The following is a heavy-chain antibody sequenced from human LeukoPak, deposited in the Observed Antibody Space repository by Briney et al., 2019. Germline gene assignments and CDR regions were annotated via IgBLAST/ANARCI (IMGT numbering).Heavy chain of an antibody. CDR2: ISGSGGST. CDR1: GFTFSSYA. D-gene: IGHD6-13*01. J-gene: IGHJ4*02. V-gene: IGHV3-23*01. Sequence: TGGSLRLSCAASGFTFSSYAMSWVRQAPGKGLEWVSAISGSGGSTYYADSVKGRFTISRDNSKNTLYLQMNSLSAEDTAVYYCAKAGIAAAGRGYFDYWGQGTLVTVSS. CDR3: AKAGIAAAGRGYFDY.